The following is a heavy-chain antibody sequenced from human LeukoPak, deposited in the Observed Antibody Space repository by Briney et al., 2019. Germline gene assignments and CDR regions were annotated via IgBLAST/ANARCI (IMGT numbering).Heavy chain of an antibody. V-gene: IGHV3-21*06. J-gene: IGHJ4*02. CDR2: ISSNASYL. CDR3: ARQRWHYFDY. D-gene: IGHD6-25*01. Sequence: GSLRLSCAASGFTFSSYGMSWVRQAPGKGLEWVSYISSNASYLYYADSMKGRFTISRDNANNLLYLQLNSLRAEDTAVYYCARQRWHYFDYWGQGTLVTVSS. CDR1: GFTFSSYG.